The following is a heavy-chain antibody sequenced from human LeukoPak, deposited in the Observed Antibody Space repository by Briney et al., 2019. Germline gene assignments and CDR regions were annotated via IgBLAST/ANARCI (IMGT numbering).Heavy chain of an antibody. Sequence: PGRSLRLSCAASGFTFSSYAMHWVRQAPGKGLEWVAVISYDGSNKYYADSVKGRFTISRDNSKNTLYLQMNSLRPEDTAVYSCAKLLFWSNYNDGFDIWGQGTTVIVSS. CDR3: AKLLFWSNYNDGFDI. D-gene: IGHD3-3*01. CDR1: GFTFSSYA. V-gene: IGHV3-30-3*01. J-gene: IGHJ3*02. CDR2: ISYDGSNK.